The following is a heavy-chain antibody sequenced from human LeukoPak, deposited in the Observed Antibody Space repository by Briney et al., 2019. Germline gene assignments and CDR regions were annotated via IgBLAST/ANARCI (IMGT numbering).Heavy chain of an antibody. D-gene: IGHD5-18*01. CDR3: ARGAMVTSYFDY. J-gene: IGHJ4*02. V-gene: IGHV1-69*13. CDR2: IIPIFGTA. Sequence: GASVKVSCKASGGTFSSYAISWVRQAPGQGLEWMGGIIPIFGTANYAQKFQGRVTITADESTSIAYMELSSLRSEDTAVYYCARGAMVTSYFDYWGQGTLVTVSS. CDR1: GGTFSSYA.